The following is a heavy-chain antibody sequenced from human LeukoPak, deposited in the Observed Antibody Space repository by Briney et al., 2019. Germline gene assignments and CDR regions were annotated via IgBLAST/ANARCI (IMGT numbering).Heavy chain of an antibody. CDR1: GYSFTSYW. D-gene: IGHD2-2*01. Sequence: GESLKISCKGSGYSFTSYWIGWVRQMPGKGLEWMGIIYPGDSDTRYSPSFQGQVTISADKSISTAYLQWSSLEASDTAMYYCARRNYADCSGTSCYTESSFDYWGQGTLVTVSS. CDR2: IYPGDSDT. J-gene: IGHJ4*02. CDR3: ARRNYADCSGTSCYTESSFDY. V-gene: IGHV5-51*01.